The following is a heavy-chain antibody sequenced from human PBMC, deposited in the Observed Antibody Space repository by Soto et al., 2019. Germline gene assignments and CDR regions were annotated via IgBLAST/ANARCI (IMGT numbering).Heavy chain of an antibody. CDR1: GFTFTMYS. V-gene: IGHV3-21*06. J-gene: IGHJ4*02. Sequence: PGGSLRLSCAASGFTFTMYSMNWVRQSPGKGIEWFSSISITTNYIYYGDSMKGRFTISRDNAKNSLYLEMNSLRAEETAVYYCARESEDFKSNLDYWAQETLVTVSS. CDR2: ISITTNYI. CDR3: ARESEDFKSNLDY.